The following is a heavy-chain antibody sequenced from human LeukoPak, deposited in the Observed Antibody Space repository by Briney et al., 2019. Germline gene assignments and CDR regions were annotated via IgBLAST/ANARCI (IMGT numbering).Heavy chain of an antibody. Sequence: SETLSLTCTVSGGSISSSSYYWGWIRQPPGKGLEWIGSIYYSGSTYYNPSLKSRVTISVDTSKNQFSLKLSFVTAADTAVYYCARDGTPSTVTTGTNWFDPWGQGTLVTVSS. V-gene: IGHV4-39*07. D-gene: IGHD4-17*01. J-gene: IGHJ5*02. CDR1: GGSISSSSYY. CDR3: ARDGTPSTVTTGTNWFDP. CDR2: IYYSGST.